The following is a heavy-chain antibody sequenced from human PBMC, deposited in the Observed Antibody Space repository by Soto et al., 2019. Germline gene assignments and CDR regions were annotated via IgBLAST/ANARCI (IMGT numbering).Heavy chain of an antibody. D-gene: IGHD2-15*01. V-gene: IGHV3-30*03. CDR2: ISYDGSNK. Sequence: GGSLRLSCAASGFTFSSYGVHWVRQAPGKGLEWVAVISYDGSNKYYADSVKGRFTISRDNSKNTLYLQMNSLRAEDTAVYYCARDRGYDAHDYYYNAMDVWGQGTTVTVSS. CDR1: GFTFSSYG. CDR3: ARDRGYDAHDYYYNAMDV. J-gene: IGHJ6*02.